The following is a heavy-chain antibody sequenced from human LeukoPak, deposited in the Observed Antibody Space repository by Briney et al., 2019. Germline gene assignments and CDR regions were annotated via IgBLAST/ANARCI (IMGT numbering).Heavy chain of an antibody. J-gene: IGHJ4*02. D-gene: IGHD1-26*01. CDR1: GFTFSSYA. CDR2: ISGSGGSA. V-gene: IGHV3-23*01. CDR3: AKSLSHSGSYFLYFDY. Sequence: GGSLRLSCVASGFTFSSYAMSWVRQAPGKGLEWVSAISGSGGSAYYADSVKGRFTISRDNSKNTLYLQMNSLRAEDTAVYYCAKSLSHSGSYFLYFDYWGQGTLVTVSS.